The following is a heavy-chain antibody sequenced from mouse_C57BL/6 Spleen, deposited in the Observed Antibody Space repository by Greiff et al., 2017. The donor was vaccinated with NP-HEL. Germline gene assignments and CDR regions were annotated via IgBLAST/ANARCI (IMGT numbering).Heavy chain of an antibody. CDR2: ISSGGSYT. J-gene: IGHJ2*01. Sequence: EVQLVESGGDLVKPGGSLKLSCAASGFTFSSYGMSWVRQTPDKRLEWVATISSGGSYTYYPDSVKGRFTISRDNAKNTLYLQMSSLKSEDTAMYYCARKGPNWEYFDYWGQGTTLTVSS. V-gene: IGHV5-6*01. CDR1: GFTFSSYG. CDR3: ARKGPNWEYFDY. D-gene: IGHD4-1*01.